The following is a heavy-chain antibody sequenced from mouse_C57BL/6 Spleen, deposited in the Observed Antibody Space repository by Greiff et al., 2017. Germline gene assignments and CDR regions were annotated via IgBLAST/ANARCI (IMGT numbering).Heavy chain of an antibody. CDR2: IWGVGST. J-gene: IGHJ4*01. CDR1: GFSLTSYG. Sequence: VHLVESGPGLVAPSQSLSITCTVSGFSLTSYGVDWVRQSPGKGLEWLGVIWGVGSTNYNSALKSRLSISKDNSKSQVFLKMNSLQTDDTAMYYCARTHPVGYAMDYWGQGTSVTVSS. CDR3: ARTHPVGYAMDY. V-gene: IGHV2-6*01.